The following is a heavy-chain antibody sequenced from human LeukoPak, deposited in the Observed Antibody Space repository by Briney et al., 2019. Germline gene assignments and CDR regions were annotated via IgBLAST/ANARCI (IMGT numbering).Heavy chain of an antibody. J-gene: IGHJ6*03. Sequence: GGSLRLSCAASGFTFSSYSMNWVRQAPGKGLEWVSGINWNGGSTGYADSVKGRFTISRDNAKNSLYLQMNSLRAEDTALYYCARVRFSSSNYYYYYYMDVWGKGTTVTVSS. CDR1: GFTFSSYS. V-gene: IGHV3-20*04. D-gene: IGHD3-10*01. CDR2: INWNGGST. CDR3: ARVRFSSSNYYYYYYMDV.